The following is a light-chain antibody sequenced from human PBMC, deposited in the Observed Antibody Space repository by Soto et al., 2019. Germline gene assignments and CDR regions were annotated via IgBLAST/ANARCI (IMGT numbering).Light chain of an antibody. Sequence: QSALTQPPSASGSPGQSVTVSCTGTSRDIGDYNWVSWYQQHPGKAPKLMIFEVSKRPSGVPDRFSGSKSGNTASLTISGLQAEDEADYYCSSYTAGGTIFGTGTKLTVL. J-gene: IGLJ1*01. CDR2: EVS. CDR3: SSYTAGGTI. V-gene: IGLV2-8*01. CDR1: SRDIGDYNW.